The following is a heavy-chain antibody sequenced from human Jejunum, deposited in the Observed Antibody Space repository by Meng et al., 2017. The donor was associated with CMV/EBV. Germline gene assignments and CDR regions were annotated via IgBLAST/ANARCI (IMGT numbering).Heavy chain of an antibody. J-gene: IGHJ4*02. CDR2: IIPIFRTP. V-gene: IGHV1-69*12. D-gene: IGHD2-2*01. CDR1: GGSVNNYA. CDR3: ARGFSNGYQPFDY. Sequence: QVQWLQPGAEVKKPGSSVKVSCTSSGGSVNNYAINWVRQAPGQGLEWMGGIIPIFRTPQYAQKFQGRLTITADGPTGTTFMELSSLTSDDTAIYYCARGFSNGYQPFDYWGQGTLVTVSS.